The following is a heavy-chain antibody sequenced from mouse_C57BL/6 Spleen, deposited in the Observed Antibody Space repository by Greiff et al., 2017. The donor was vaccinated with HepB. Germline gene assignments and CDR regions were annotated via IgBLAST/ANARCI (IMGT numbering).Heavy chain of an antibody. D-gene: IGHD1-1*01. J-gene: IGHJ1*03. CDR1: GYTFTDYN. V-gene: IGHV1-18*01. CDR2: INPNNGGT. Sequence: EVQLQQSGPELVKPGASVKIPCKASGYTFTDYNMDWVKQSHGKSLEWIGDINPNNGGTTYNQKFKGTATLTVDKSSSTAYMELRSLTSEEAAVYDGARWNYEYFDVWGTGTTVTVSS. CDR3: ARWNYEYFDV.